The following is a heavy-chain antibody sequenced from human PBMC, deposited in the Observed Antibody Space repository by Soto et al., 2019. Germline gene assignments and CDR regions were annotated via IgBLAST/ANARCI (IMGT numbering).Heavy chain of an antibody. Sequence: QITLTESGPTLVKPTETLTLTCASSGFSRRTSGVAVGWFRQPPGEALEWHGLIYLNDVKRYSPSLKSRLTITKDSSKNRVVLIMNNMDPVDTAPYYCAHEVPSTRNWFDSWGQGTLVPVSS. CDR2: IYLNDVK. J-gene: IGHJ5*01. CDR1: GFSRRTSGVA. V-gene: IGHV2-5*01. D-gene: IGHD2-15*01. CDR3: AHEVPSTRNWFDS.